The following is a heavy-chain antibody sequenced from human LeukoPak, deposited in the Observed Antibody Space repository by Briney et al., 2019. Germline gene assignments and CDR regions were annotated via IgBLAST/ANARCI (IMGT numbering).Heavy chain of an antibody. J-gene: IGHJ4*02. CDR1: GGSISSGGYY. V-gene: IGHV4-31*03. Sequence: SQTLSLTCTVSGGSISSGGYYWSWIRQHPGKGLEWIGYIYYGGSTYYNPSLKSRVTISVDTSKNQFSLKVNSVTAADTAVYYCARAYCTSTTCWGYFDYWGQGTLVTVSS. D-gene: IGHD2-2*01. CDR2: IYYGGST. CDR3: ARAYCTSTTCWGYFDY.